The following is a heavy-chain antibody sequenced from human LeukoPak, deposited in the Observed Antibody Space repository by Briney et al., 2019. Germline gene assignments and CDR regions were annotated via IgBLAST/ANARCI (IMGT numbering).Heavy chain of an antibody. D-gene: IGHD3-10*01. Sequence: SETLPLTCTVSGGSISTYYWSWIRQPPGKGLEWIGYIFYNGGTKYNPSLKSRVTMSVDTPKNQFSLKLNSVTAADTAVYYCGRARPGEVIEYWGQGTLVTASS. CDR2: IFYNGGT. CDR1: GGSISTYY. V-gene: IGHV4-59*01. CDR3: GRARPGEVIEY. J-gene: IGHJ4*02.